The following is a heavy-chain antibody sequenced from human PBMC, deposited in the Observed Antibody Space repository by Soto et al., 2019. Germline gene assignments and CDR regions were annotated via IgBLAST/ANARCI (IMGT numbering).Heavy chain of an antibody. V-gene: IGHV1-18*01. D-gene: IGHD2-15*01. CDR1: VYTFTNFG. J-gene: IGHJ4*02. CDR2: ISAYNGNT. CDR3: SRGWTPIDY. Sequence: QVQLVQSGAEVKKPGASVKVSCKASVYTFTNFGIIWVRQAHGQGLEWMGWISAYNGNTNYAQSFQGRVTITTDTATSTAYMGLRSLRSDDTPVYYCSRGWTPIDYWGQGTMVTVYS.